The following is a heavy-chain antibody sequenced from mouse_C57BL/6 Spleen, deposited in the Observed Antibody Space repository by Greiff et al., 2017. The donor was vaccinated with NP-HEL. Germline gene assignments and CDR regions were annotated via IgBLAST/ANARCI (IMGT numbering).Heavy chain of an antibody. CDR3: AREYYGNYEDAMDY. Sequence: EVQGVESGGGLVKPGGSLKLSCAASGFTFSSYAMSWVRQTPEKRLEWVATISDGGSYTYYPDNVTGRFTISRDNAKNNLYLQMSHLKSEDTAMYYCAREYYGNYEDAMDYWGQGTSVTVSS. CDR1: GFTFSSYA. CDR2: ISDGGSYT. J-gene: IGHJ4*01. V-gene: IGHV5-4*01. D-gene: IGHD2-1*01.